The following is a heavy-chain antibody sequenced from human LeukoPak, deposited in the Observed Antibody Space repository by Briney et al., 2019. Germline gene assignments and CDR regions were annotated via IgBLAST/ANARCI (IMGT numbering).Heavy chain of an antibody. CDR3: VRGAVGYCSGGSCYSFDY. Sequence: GGSLRLSCAASGFTFSDYWMHWVRQAPGKGLVWVSGINSDGSTTSYADSVKGRFTISRDNAKNTLFLQMNSLRAEDTAVYYCVRGAVGYCSGGSCYSFDYWGQGTLVTVSS. V-gene: IGHV3-74*01. D-gene: IGHD2-15*01. CDR1: GFTFSDYW. J-gene: IGHJ4*02. CDR2: INSDGSTT.